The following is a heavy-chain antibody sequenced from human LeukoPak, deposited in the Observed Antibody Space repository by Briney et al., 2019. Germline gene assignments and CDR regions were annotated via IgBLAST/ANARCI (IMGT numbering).Heavy chain of an antibody. CDR2: IKSKTDGGTT. CDR1: GFTFSNAW. CDR3: TVEGLPAAILFRS. D-gene: IGHD2-2*02. V-gene: IGHV3-15*01. Sequence: GGSLRLSCAASGFTFSNAWMSWVRQAPGKGLEWVGRIKSKTDGGTTDYTAPVKGRFTISRDDSKNTLYLQMNSLKIEDTAVYYCTVEGLPAAILFRSWGQGTLVTVSS. J-gene: IGHJ5*02.